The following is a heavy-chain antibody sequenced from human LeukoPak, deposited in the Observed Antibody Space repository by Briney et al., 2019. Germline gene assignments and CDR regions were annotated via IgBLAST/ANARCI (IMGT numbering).Heavy chain of an antibody. CDR1: GYTFTSYG. V-gene: IGHV1-18*01. D-gene: IGHD2-21*02. Sequence: ASVKVSCKASGYTFTSYGISWVRQAPGQGLEWMGWISAYNGNTNYAQKLQGRVTMTTDTSTSTAYMELSSLRSEDTAVYYCARELYCGGDCYIYFDYWGQGTLVTVSS. J-gene: IGHJ4*02. CDR2: ISAYNGNT. CDR3: ARELYCGGDCYIYFDY.